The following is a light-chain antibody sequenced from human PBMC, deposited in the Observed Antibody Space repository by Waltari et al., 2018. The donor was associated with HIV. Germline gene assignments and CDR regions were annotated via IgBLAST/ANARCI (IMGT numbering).Light chain of an antibody. CDR2: EVT. CDR3: SSYAGSRGL. CDR1: RSDIGGYNY. J-gene: IGLJ2*01. V-gene: IGLV2-8*01. Sequence: QSALTQPPSASGSPGQSVTISCTGSRSDIGGYNYVSWYQQHPGKAPKLLIYEVTKRPSGVSSRFSGSKSGYTASLTVSGLQAEDEADYYCSSYAGSRGLFGGGTKLTV.